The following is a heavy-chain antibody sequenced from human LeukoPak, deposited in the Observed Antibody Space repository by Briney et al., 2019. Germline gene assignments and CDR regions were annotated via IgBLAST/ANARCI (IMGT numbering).Heavy chain of an antibody. CDR2: IYYSGST. V-gene: IGHV4-31*03. Sequence: PSETLSLTCTFSVGSITSGGYYWSWIRQPPGKGLGWIGYIYYSGSTYYNPSLKSRVTISVDTSKNQFSLKLSSVTAADTAVYYCASLSGGSHFDHWGQGTLVTVSS. CDR3: ASLSGGSHFDH. D-gene: IGHD2-15*01. J-gene: IGHJ4*02. CDR1: VGSITSGGYY.